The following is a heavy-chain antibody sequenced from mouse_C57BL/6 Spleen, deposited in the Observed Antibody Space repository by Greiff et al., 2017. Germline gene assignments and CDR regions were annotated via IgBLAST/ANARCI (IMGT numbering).Heavy chain of an antibody. Sequence: QVQLQQSGAELARPGASVKLSCKASGYTFPSYGISWVKQRTGRGLEWIGEIYPRSGNTYYNEKFKGKATLTADKSSSTAYMELRSLTSEDSAVYFCASPGIYYDYDVGGFAYWGQGTLVTVSA. J-gene: IGHJ3*01. V-gene: IGHV1-81*01. CDR3: ASPGIYYDYDVGGFAY. CDR2: IYPRSGNT. D-gene: IGHD2-4*01. CDR1: GYTFPSYG.